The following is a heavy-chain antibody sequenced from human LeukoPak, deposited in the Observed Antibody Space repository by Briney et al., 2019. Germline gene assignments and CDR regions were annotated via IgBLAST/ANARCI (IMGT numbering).Heavy chain of an antibody. V-gene: IGHV3-48*04. CDR3: ARVAKYYYGSETYYFFEH. Sequence: GGSLRLSCAASGFTFSYYSMNWVRQAPGKGLEWVSYISDSSDAIYYADSVKGRFTISRDNAKNSLYLQMNSLRVEDTAVYYCARVAKYYYGSETYYFFEHWGQGTPVTASS. D-gene: IGHD3-10*01. CDR1: GFTFSYYS. J-gene: IGHJ4*02. CDR2: ISDSSDAI.